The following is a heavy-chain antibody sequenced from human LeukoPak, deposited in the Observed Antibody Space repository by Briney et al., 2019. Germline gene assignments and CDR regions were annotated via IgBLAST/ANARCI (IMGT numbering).Heavy chain of an antibody. CDR3: ARAFSDDYGDVYNWFDP. D-gene: IGHD4-17*01. V-gene: IGHV3-21*01. CDR2: IGSSSSYI. Sequence: GGSLRLSCAASGFTFSSYSMNWVRQAPGKGLEWVSSIGSSSSYIYYADSVKGRFTISRDNAKNSLYLQMNSLRAEDTAVYYCARAFSDDYGDVYNWFDPWGQGTLVTVSS. J-gene: IGHJ5*02. CDR1: GFTFSSYS.